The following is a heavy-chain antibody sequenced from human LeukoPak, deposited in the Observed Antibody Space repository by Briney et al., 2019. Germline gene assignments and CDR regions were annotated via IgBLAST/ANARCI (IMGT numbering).Heavy chain of an antibody. D-gene: IGHD3-22*01. CDR1: GFTFSSYA. J-gene: IGHJ3*02. V-gene: IGHV3-30-3*01. Sequence: GRSLRLSCAASGFTFSSYAMHWVRQAPGKGLEWVAVISYDGSNKYYADSVKGRFTISRDNSKNTLYLQMNSLRAEDTAVYYCARVDYYDSLNAFDIWGQGTMVTVSS. CDR2: ISYDGSNK. CDR3: ARVDYYDSLNAFDI.